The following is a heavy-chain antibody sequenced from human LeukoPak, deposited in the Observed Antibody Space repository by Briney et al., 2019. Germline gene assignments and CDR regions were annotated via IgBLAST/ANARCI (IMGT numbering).Heavy chain of an antibody. CDR2: IYYSGST. V-gene: IGHV4-31*03. D-gene: IGHD3-22*01. CDR1: GGSISSGGYY. CDR3: ARGGDSSGYYPFDY. J-gene: IGHJ4*02. Sequence: SETLSLTCIVSGGSISSGGYYWNWIRQHPGKGLEWIGYIYYSGSTYYNPSLKSRVTISVNTSKNQFSLKLSSVTAADTAVYYCARGGDSSGYYPFDYWGQGILVTVSS.